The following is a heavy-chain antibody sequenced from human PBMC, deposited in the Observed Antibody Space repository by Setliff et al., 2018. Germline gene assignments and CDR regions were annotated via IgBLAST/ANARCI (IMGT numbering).Heavy chain of an antibody. D-gene: IGHD2-21*01. Sequence: SETLSLTCAVYGDSFSGHFWGWIRQPPGKGLEWLGNIFHSGSTYYNPTLNSRVTMSVDTSKNQFSLMLTSVTAADTAVYYCARYIPSAGCFDPWGQGALVTVSS. CDR1: GDSFSGHF. V-gene: IGHV4-38-2*01. CDR2: IFHSGST. J-gene: IGHJ5*02. CDR3: ARYIPSAGCFDP.